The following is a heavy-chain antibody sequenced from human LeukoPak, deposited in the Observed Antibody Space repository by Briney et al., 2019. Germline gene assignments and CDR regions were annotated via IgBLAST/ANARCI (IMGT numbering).Heavy chain of an antibody. V-gene: IGHV3-30*04. D-gene: IGHD6-13*01. CDR3: ARDPPYSSSWYYFDY. Sequence: GGSLRLSWAASGFTFSSYAMHWVRQAPGKGLEWVAVISYDGSNKYYADSVKGRFTISRDNSKNTLYLQMNSLRAEDTAVYYCARDPPYSSSWYYFDYWGQGTLVTVSS. CDR1: GFTFSSYA. J-gene: IGHJ4*02. CDR2: ISYDGSNK.